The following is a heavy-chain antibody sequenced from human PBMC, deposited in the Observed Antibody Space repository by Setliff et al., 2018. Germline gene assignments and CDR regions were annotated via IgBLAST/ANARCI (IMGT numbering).Heavy chain of an antibody. D-gene: IGHD4-17*01. CDR1: GYSISSGHY. CDR3: AGGRRYDYGWDFDY. Sequence: SETLSLTCTVSGYSISSGHYWGWIRQPPGKGLEWIGSISHSGSTYYNPSLRSRVTISLDTSKNQFSPKLASVTAADTAVYYCAGGRRYDYGWDFDYWGQGTLVTVSS. CDR2: ISHSGST. V-gene: IGHV4-38-2*02. J-gene: IGHJ4*02.